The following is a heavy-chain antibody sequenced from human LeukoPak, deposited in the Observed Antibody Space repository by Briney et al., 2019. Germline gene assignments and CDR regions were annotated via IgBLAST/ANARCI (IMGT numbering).Heavy chain of an antibody. V-gene: IGHV3-23*01. Sequence: PGGTLRLSCAASGFTFSSYGMSWVRQAPGKGLEWVSAISGSGGSTYYADSVKGRFTISRDNSKNTLYLQMNSLRAEDTAVYYCAKELSRDGYNWLFDYWGQGTLVTVSS. J-gene: IGHJ4*02. D-gene: IGHD5-24*01. CDR2: ISGSGGST. CDR3: AKELSRDGYNWLFDY. CDR1: GFTFSSYG.